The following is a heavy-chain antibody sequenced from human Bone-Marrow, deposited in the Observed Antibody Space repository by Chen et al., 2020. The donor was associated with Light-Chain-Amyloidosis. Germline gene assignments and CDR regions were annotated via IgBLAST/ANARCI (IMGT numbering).Heavy chain of an antibody. Sequence: QVQLQQWGAGLLKPSETLSLTCAVYGESFSGYYWSWIRQPPGKALEWIGEINHRGSTTYNPSLKSRVIISVDTSRNXXXXXLNSVTAADTAVYYCASSGWYRGYWGQGTLVTVSS. CDR3: ASSGWYRGY. CDR2: INHRGST. V-gene: IGHV4-34*02. CDR1: GESFSGYY. J-gene: IGHJ4*02. D-gene: IGHD6-19*01.